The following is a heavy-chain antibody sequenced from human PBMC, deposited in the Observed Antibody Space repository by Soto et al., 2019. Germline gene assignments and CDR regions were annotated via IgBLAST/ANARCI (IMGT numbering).Heavy chain of an antibody. J-gene: IGHJ6*02. CDR3: ATSITGTINYYYYGMDV. CDR2: ISYDGSNK. D-gene: IGHD1-7*01. V-gene: IGHV3-30-3*01. Sequence: SLGLSCAASGFTFSSYAMHGVRQAAGKGLEWVAVISYDGSNKYYADSVKGRFTISRDNSKNTLYLQMNSLRAEDTAVYYCATSITGTINYYYYGMDVWGQGTTVTVSS. CDR1: GFTFSSYA.